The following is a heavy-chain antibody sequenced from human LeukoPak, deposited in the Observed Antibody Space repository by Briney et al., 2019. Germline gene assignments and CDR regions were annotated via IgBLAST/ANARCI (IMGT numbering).Heavy chain of an antibody. CDR3: GKDSRYRGVFGDS. V-gene: IGHV3-23*01. CDR1: GLTFSNYD. J-gene: IGHJ4*02. Sequence: PGGSLRLSCAASGLTFSNYDMTWVRQAPGKGLEWVSGIRGSGGSTYYADSVKGRFTISRDNSQNTLYLQMNSLRAEDTAVYYCGKDSRYRGVFGDSWGQGTLVTVSS. CDR2: IRGSGGST. D-gene: IGHD3-10*01.